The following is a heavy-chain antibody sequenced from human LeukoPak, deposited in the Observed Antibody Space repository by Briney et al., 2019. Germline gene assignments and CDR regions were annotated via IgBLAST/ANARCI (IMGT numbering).Heavy chain of an antibody. CDR2: IYYSGST. CDR1: GGSISSYY. V-gene: IGHV4-59*13. Sequence: PSETLSLTCTVSGGSISSYYWSWIRQPPGKGLEWIGHIYYSGSTNYNPSLKSRVTISVDTSKNQFSLKLSSVTAADTAVYYCAREGSGYYPLYYFDYWGQGTLVTVSS. CDR3: AREGSGYYPLYYFDY. J-gene: IGHJ4*02. D-gene: IGHD3-22*01.